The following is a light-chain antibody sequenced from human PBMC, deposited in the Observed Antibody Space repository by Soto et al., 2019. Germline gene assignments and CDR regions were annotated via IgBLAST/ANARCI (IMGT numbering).Light chain of an antibody. V-gene: IGKV3-20*01. CDR1: QSVASSS. J-gene: IGKJ2*01. Sequence: EIVLTQSPGTLSLSPGEGATLSCRASQSVASSSLAWYQRKPGQAPRLIIYGASNRATGTPDRFSGGGSGTDFTLTISRLEPEDFAVYYCQQYGSSSYTFGQGTKLEIK. CDR2: GAS. CDR3: QQYGSSSYT.